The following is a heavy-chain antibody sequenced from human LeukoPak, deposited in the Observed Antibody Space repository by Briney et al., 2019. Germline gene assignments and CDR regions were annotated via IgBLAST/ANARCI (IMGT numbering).Heavy chain of an antibody. J-gene: IGHJ4*02. D-gene: IGHD3-10*01. CDR3: AANSADYNTLGSSYKV. CDR1: SASISSSPYY. Sequence: SETLSLTCTVSSASISSSPYYWGWIRQSPGKGLEWIGSISYSETTYYNPSLKSRVTISADTSKNHFSLKLSSVAAADTAVYYCAANSADYNTLGSSYKVWGQGTLVTVSS. V-gene: IGHV4-39*02. CDR2: ISYSETT.